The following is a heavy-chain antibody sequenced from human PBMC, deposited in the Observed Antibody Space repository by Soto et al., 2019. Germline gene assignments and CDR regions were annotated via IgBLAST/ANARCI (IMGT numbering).Heavy chain of an antibody. V-gene: IGHV1-69*13. CDR2: IIPIFGTA. CDR1: GGTFSSYA. D-gene: IGHD4-17*01. Sequence: SVKVSCKASGGTFSSYAICWVRQAPGQGLEWMGGIIPIFGTANYAQKFQGRVTITADESTSTAYMELSSLRSEDTAVYYCARENVNYGDTKAFDYWGQGTLVTVSS. J-gene: IGHJ4*02. CDR3: ARENVNYGDTKAFDY.